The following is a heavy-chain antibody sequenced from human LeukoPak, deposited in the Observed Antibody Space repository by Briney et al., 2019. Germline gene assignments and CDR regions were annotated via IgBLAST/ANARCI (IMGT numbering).Heavy chain of an antibody. CDR2: ISYDGSNK. D-gene: IGHD3-10*01. Sequence: GGSLRLSCAASGFTFSSYSMNWVRQAPGKGLEWVAVISYDGSNKYYADSVKGRFTISRDNSKNTLYLQMNSLRAEDTAVYYCARDPRGPFGELLLLFDYWGQGTLVTVSS. CDR3: ARDPRGPFGELLLLFDY. V-gene: IGHV3-30*03. J-gene: IGHJ4*02. CDR1: GFTFSSYS.